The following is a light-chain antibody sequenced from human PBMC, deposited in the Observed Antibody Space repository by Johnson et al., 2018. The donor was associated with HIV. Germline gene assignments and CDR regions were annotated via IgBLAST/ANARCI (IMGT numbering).Light chain of an antibody. CDR1: SSNIGNNY. Sequence: QSVLTQPPSVSAAPGQKVTISCSGSSSNIGNNYVAWYQQVPGTAPKLLIYDNNRRPSGIPDRFSGSKSGTSATLGITGLQAGDEADYYCGTWDNSLSIGYVFGTGTKVTVL. V-gene: IGLV1-51*01. CDR3: GTWDNSLSIGYV. J-gene: IGLJ1*01. CDR2: DNN.